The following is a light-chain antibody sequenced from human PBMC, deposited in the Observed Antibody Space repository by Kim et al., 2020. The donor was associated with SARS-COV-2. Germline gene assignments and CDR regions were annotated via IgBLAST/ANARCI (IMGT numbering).Light chain of an antibody. Sequence: SVGDRVTITFRASQSISSWLAWYQQKPGKAPNLLIYKASSLQSGVPSRFSGSGSGTEFTLTISSLQPDDFAIYYCQQYKSYPWTFGQGTKVDIK. J-gene: IGKJ1*01. CDR1: QSISSW. CDR2: KAS. V-gene: IGKV1-5*03. CDR3: QQYKSYPWT.